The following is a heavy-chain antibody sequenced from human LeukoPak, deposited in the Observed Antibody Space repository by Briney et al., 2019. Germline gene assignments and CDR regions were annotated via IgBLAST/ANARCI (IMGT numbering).Heavy chain of an antibody. CDR2: ISAYNGNT. D-gene: IGHD2-21*02. Sequence: GASVKVSCKASGYTFTSYGISWVRQAPGQGLEWMGWISAYNGNTNYAQKLQGRVTITTDTSTSTAYMELRSLRSDDTAVYYCARDLLGDSYGENDYWGQGTLVTVSS. CDR1: GYTFTSYG. V-gene: IGHV1-18*01. CDR3: ARDLLGDSYGENDY. J-gene: IGHJ4*02.